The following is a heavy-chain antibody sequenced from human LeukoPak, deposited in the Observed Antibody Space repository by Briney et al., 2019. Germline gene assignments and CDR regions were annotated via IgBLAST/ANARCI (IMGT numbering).Heavy chain of an antibody. Sequence: GASVKVSCKVSGYTLTELSMHWVRQAPGKGLEWMGGFDPEDGETIYAQKFQGRVTMTEDTSTDTAYMELSSLRAEDTAVYYCAISGYDYDRAFDIWGRGTMVTVSS. CDR2: FDPEDGET. V-gene: IGHV1-24*01. CDR1: GYTLTELS. D-gene: IGHD5-12*01. J-gene: IGHJ3*02. CDR3: AISGYDYDRAFDI.